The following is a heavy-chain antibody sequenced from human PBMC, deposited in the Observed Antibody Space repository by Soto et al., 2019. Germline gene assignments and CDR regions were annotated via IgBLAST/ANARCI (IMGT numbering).Heavy chain of an antibody. CDR3: ARGTWELRLDP. V-gene: IGHV4-34*01. D-gene: IGHD1-26*01. CDR1: GGSFSGYY. J-gene: IGHJ5*02. Sequence: PSETLSLTCAVYGGSFSGYYWSWIRQPPGEGLEWIGEINHSGSTNYSPSLKSRVTISVDTSKNQFSLKLSSMTAADTAVYFCARGTWELRLDPWGQGTLVTVSS. CDR2: INHSGST.